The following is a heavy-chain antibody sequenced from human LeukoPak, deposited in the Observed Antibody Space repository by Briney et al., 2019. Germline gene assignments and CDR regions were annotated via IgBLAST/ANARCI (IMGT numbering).Heavy chain of an antibody. V-gene: IGHV6-1*01. CDR3: ARDRGAAALDY. D-gene: IGHD3-10*01. Sequence: SQTLSLTCGISGDXVSNNSAAWNWISQSPSRALEWLGRTYYRYKWYSDYAVSVKSRITINPDTSKNQFSLQLNSVTPEDTAVYYCARDRGAAALDYWGQGALVTVSS. CDR1: GDXVSNNSAA. CDR2: TYYRYKWYS. J-gene: IGHJ4*02.